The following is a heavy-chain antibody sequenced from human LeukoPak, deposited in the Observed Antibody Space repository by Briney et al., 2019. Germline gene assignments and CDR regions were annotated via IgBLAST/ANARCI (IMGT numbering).Heavy chain of an antibody. CDR1: GFTLSSYA. J-gene: IGHJ6*02. V-gene: IGHV3-23*01. CDR2: IGGSGDIT. CDR3: ARMYFYASGRRLLDV. D-gene: IGHD3-10*01. Sequence: AGSRRLSWAPSGFTLSSYAMSWVRPAPRKGMGWVSFIGGSGDITTYAESVKGRFTISRDNSKNTVHLQMDSLRAEDTAVYYCARMYFYASGRRLLDVWGQGTPVTVSS.